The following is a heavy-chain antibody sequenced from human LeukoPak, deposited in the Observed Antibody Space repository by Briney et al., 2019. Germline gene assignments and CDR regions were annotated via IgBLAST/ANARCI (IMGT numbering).Heavy chain of an antibody. Sequence: WASVKVSCKASGYTFTGYYMHWVRQAPGQGLEWMGWINPNSDGTNYAQKFQGRVTMTRDTSISTAYMELSRLRSDDTAVYYWARATGALGGDYWGQGTLVTVSS. D-gene: IGHD3-16*01. CDR3: ARATGALGGDY. V-gene: IGHV1-2*02. CDR1: GYTFTGYY. CDR2: INPNSDGT. J-gene: IGHJ4*02.